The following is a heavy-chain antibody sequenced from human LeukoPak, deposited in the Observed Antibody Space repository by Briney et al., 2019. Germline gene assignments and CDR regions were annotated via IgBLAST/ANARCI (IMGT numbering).Heavy chain of an antibody. CDR1: GFTFSSYN. V-gene: IGHV3-21*01. J-gene: IGHJ6*03. CDR2: ISTSSSYL. CDR3: ARDPYSGSYGNYYYFMDV. D-gene: IGHD1-26*01. Sequence: PGGSLRLSCAASGFTFSSYNMNWVRQAPGKGLEWVSSISTSSSYLYYTDSVKGRFTVSRDNARTSLYLQMNSLRAEDTAVYYCARDPYSGSYGNYYYFMDVWGKGTTVTISS.